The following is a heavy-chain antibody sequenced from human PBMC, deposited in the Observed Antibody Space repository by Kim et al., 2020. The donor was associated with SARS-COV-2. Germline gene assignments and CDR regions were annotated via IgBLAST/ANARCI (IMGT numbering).Heavy chain of an antibody. CDR3: AGVPSYGRTNLG. V-gene: IGHV3-21*03. Sequence: YYADSVKGRFTISRDNAKNSLYLQMNSLRAEDTAVYYCAGVPSYGRTNLGWGQGTLVTVSS. J-gene: IGHJ4*02. D-gene: IGHD5-18*01.